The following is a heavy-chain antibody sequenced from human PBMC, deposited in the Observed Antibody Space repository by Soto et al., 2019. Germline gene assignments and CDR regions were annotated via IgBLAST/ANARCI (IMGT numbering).Heavy chain of an antibody. V-gene: IGHV3-33*01. CDR2: IWYDGSNK. D-gene: IGHD3-3*01. CDR3: AREGIRFLEWPEHNDY. J-gene: IGHJ4*02. Sequence: QVQLVESGGGVVQPGRSLRLSCAASGFTFSSYGMHWVRQAPGKGLEWVAVIWYDGSNKYYAESVKGRFTISRDNSKNTLYLQMNSLSAEDTAVYYCAREGIRFLEWPEHNDYWGQGTLVTVSS. CDR1: GFTFSSYG.